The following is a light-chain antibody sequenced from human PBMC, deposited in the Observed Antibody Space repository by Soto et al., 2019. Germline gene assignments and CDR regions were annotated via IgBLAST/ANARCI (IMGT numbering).Light chain of an antibody. J-gene: IGLJ3*02. Sequence: QPVLTQPPSASGTPGQRVTISCSGSSSNIGSNYACWYQQLPGTAPNLLISRNNQRPSGVPDRFSGSKSGTSASLAISGLRSEDGADYYCAAWDDSLSGWVFGGGTKVTVL. CDR3: AAWDDSLSGWV. CDR1: SSNIGSNY. CDR2: RNN. V-gene: IGLV1-47*01.